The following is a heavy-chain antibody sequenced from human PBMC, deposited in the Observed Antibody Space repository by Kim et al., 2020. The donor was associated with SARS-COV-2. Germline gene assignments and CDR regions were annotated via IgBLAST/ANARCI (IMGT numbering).Heavy chain of an antibody. CDR3: ARVEERKPWFRKYYYYYMDV. V-gene: IGHV1-18*01. CDR1: GYTFTSYG. Sequence: ASVKVSCKASGYTFTSYGISWVRQAPGQGLEWMGWISAYNGNTNYAQKLQGRVTMTTDTSTSTAYMELRSLRSDDTAVYYCARVEERKPWFRKYYYYYMDVWGKGTTVTVSS. CDR2: ISAYNGNT. J-gene: IGHJ6*03. D-gene: IGHD3-10*01.